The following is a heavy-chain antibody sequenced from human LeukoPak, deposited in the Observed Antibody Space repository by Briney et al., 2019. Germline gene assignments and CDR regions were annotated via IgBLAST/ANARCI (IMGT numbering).Heavy chain of an antibody. D-gene: IGHD5-18*01. Sequence: SETLSLTCGVSGVSINTCCYYWTWIRQPPGKGLEWIGYKYYSGSTRYNSSLRSRLTISLDSSKNQFSLRLTSVTAADTAVYYCARGRSYGFDFDSWGPGTLVIVSS. CDR1: GVSINTCCYY. V-gene: IGHV4-61*01. J-gene: IGHJ4*02. CDR3: ARGRSYGFDFDS. CDR2: KYYSGST.